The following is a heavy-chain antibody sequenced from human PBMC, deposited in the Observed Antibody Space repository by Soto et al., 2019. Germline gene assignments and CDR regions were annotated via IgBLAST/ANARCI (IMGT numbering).Heavy chain of an antibody. J-gene: IGHJ4*02. Sequence: QVQLVQSGTEVKKPGASVKVSCKASGYRFTHYVIHWVRQAPGQRLEWMGWIGAGDGKTYYSQNFQGRVTITKDTSASTAYRELSSLISGDTAVYYCVRDYASDSGVHLDFWGQGTLVTVSS. CDR1: GYRFTHYV. V-gene: IGHV1-3*01. D-gene: IGHD3-22*01. CDR3: VRDYASDSGVHLDF. CDR2: IGAGDGKT.